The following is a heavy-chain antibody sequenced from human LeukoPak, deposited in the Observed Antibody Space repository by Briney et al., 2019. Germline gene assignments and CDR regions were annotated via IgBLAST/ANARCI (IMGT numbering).Heavy chain of an antibody. CDR3: AKAPDGPPYSSGWNDFDY. V-gene: IGHV3-11*04. J-gene: IGHJ4*02. D-gene: IGHD6-19*01. CDR1: GFTFSDYY. Sequence: GGSLRLSCAASGFTFSDYYMSWIRQAPGKGLEWVSYISSSGSTIYYADSVKGRFTISRDNSKNTLYLQMNSLRAEDTAVYYCAKAPDGPPYSSGWNDFDYWGQRTLVTVSS. CDR2: ISSSGSTI.